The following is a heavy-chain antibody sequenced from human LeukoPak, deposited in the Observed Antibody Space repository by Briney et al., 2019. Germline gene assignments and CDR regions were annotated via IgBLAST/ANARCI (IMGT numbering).Heavy chain of an antibody. V-gene: IGHV3-23*01. CDR2: ISGSGGST. J-gene: IGHJ4*02. CDR1: GFTFSSYA. Sequence: PGGSLRLSCTASGFTFSSYAMGWVRQAPGKGLEWVSSISGSGGSTYYADSVKGRFTISSDYSKDTLYLQMNSLRAEDTAVYYCAKSGDYYASRYYFDYWGQGTLVTVSS. CDR3: AKSGDYYASRYYFDY. D-gene: IGHD3-10*01.